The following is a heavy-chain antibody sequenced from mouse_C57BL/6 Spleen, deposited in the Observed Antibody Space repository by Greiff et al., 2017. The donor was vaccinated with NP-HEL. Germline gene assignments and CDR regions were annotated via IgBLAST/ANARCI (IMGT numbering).Heavy chain of an antibody. V-gene: IGHV1-50*01. CDR3: ARYYYGSPYDY. Sequence: QVQLKQPGAELVKPGASVKLSCKASGYTFTSYWMQWVKQRPGQGLEWIGEIDPSDSYTNYNQKFKGKATLTVDTSSSTAYMQLSSLTSEDSAVYYCARYYYGSPYDYWGQGTTLTVSS. D-gene: IGHD1-1*01. CDR2: IDPSDSYT. J-gene: IGHJ2*01. CDR1: GYTFTSYW.